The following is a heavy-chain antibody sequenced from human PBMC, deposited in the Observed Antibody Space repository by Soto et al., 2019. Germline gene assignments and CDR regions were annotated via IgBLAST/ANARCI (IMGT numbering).Heavy chain of an antibody. V-gene: IGHV3-23*01. CDR3: AKGVTTIVATGSWFDH. D-gene: IGHD5-12*01. CDR2: ISGSGRTT. J-gene: IGHJ5*02. Sequence: GSLRLSCAVSGFTFNSYAMNWVRQAPGKGLEWVSSISGSGRTTYYADAVKGRFTISRDNSKNTLFLQMNSLRSEDTAVYYCAKGVTTIVATGSWFDHWGQGTLVPVSS. CDR1: GFTFNSYA.